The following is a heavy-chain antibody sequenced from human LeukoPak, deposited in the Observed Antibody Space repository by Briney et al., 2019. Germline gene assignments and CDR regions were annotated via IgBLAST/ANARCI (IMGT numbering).Heavy chain of an antibody. V-gene: IGHV1-2*02. J-gene: IGHJ5*02. Sequence: GASVKVSCKASGYTFTGYYIHWVRRAPRQGLEWMGWIHPNSGGTKFAQSFQGRVTLTRDTSISTASMELRSLISNDTAVYFCARTAYPTSSWFDPWGQGTQVTVSS. D-gene: IGHD6-6*01. CDR2: IHPNSGGT. CDR1: GYTFTGYY. CDR3: ARTAYPTSSWFDP.